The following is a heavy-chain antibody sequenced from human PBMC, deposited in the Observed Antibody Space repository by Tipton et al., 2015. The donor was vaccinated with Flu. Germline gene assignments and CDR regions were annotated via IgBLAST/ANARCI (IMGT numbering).Heavy chain of an antibody. D-gene: IGHD1-1*01. CDR3: ARDLWNDRRAYYYYGVDV. Sequence: TLSLTCTVSGGSISSYYWSWIRQPPGKGLEWIGYIYYSGYTNYNPSLKSRVTISVDTSKDQFSLNLSSVTAADTAVYYCARDLWNDRRAYYYYGVDVWGQGTTVTVPS. V-gene: IGHV4-59*12. CDR1: GGSISSYY. J-gene: IGHJ6*02. CDR2: IYYSGYT.